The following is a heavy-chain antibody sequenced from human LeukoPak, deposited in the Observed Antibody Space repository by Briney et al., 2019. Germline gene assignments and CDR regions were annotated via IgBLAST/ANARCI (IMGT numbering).Heavy chain of an antibody. CDR2: INSDGSST. D-gene: IGHD2-2*02. J-gene: IGHJ5*02. CDR3: ARCDSSSCYTGFDP. V-gene: IGHV3-74*01. CDR1: GFIFSSYE. Sequence: PGGSLRLSCAASGFIFSSYEMNWVRQAPGKGLVWVSRINSDGSSTTYADSVKGRFTISRDNAKNTLYLQMNSLRAEDTAVYYCARCDSSSCYTGFDPWGQGTLVTVSS.